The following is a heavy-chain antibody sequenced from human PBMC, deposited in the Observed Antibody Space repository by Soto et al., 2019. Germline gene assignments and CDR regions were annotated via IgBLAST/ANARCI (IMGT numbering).Heavy chain of an antibody. CDR1: GFTFSSYA. J-gene: IGHJ3*02. Sequence: AGGSLRLSCAASGFTFSSYAMHWVRQAPGKGLEWAAVISYDGSNKYYADSVKGRFTISRDNSKNTLYLQMNSLRAEDTAVYYCARKAITMVRADDAFDIWGQGTMVTVSS. V-gene: IGHV3-30-3*01. CDR3: ARKAITMVRADDAFDI. D-gene: IGHD3-10*01. CDR2: ISYDGSNK.